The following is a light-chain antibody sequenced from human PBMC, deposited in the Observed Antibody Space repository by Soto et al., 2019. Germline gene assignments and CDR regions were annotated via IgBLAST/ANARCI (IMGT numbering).Light chain of an antibody. CDR1: SGHSSYA. CDR2: LNSDGSH. J-gene: IGLJ2*01. Sequence: QSVLTQSPSASASLGASVKLTCTLSSGHSSYAIAWHQQQPEKGPRYLMKLNSDGSHSKGDGIPDRFSGSSSGAERYLTISSLQSEDEADYYCQTWGTGIHEVFGRGTKLTVL. V-gene: IGLV4-69*01. CDR3: QTWGTGIHEV.